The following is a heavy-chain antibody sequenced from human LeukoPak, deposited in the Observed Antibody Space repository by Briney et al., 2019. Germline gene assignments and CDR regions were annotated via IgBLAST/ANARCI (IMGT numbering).Heavy chain of an antibody. V-gene: IGHV3-7*01. Sequence: GGSLRLSCAASGFTFSSYAMSWVRQAPGKGLEWVANIKQDGSEKYYVDSVKGRFTISRDNAKNSLYLQMNSLRAEDTAVYYCARDTPGRYYWGQGTLVTVSS. CDR2: IKQDGSEK. CDR3: ARDTPGRYY. J-gene: IGHJ4*02. D-gene: IGHD3-9*01. CDR1: GFTFSSYA.